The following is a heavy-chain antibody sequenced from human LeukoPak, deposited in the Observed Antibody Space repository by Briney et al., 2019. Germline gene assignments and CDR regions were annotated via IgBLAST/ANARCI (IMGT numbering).Heavy chain of an antibody. J-gene: IGHJ6*03. CDR1: GDSISSGYY. CDR2: LYHSGST. V-gene: IGHV4-38-2*02. Sequence: SETLSLTCTVSGDSISSGYYWGWIRQPPGKGLEWIGSLYHSGSTYYNPSLKSRVTISVDTSKNQFSLKLTSVTAADTAVYYCARGGYSNGYYNYFMDVWGKGTTVTVSS. D-gene: IGHD4-11*01. CDR3: ARGGYSNGYYNYFMDV.